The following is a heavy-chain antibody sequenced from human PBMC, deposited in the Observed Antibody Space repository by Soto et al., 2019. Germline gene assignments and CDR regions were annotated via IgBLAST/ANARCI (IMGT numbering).Heavy chain of an antibody. J-gene: IGHJ5*02. Sequence: QVQLQESGPGLVKPSQTLSLTCSVSGGSISSIDYFWSWIRQPPGKGLEGIGFIYHTGTTYYNPALRSRVTISKDTSKSQFSMKLTSVTAAETAVYYCARVMAAMQNWLDPWGQGTLVTVSP. CDR2: IYHTGTT. V-gene: IGHV4-30-4*01. CDR3: ARVMAAMQNWLDP. CDR1: GGSISSIDYF. D-gene: IGHD2-2*01.